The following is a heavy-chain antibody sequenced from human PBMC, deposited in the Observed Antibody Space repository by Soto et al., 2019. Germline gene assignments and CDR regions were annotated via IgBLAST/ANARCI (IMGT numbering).Heavy chain of an antibody. CDR1: AGTFNSYA. CDR3: ARAGVGLCAGTCTLHAFDL. V-gene: IGHV1-69*17. CDR2: IIPIFGIT. D-gene: IGHD6-13*01. J-gene: IGHJ3*01. Sequence: QALLEQSGAEMKKPGASLTVSCKASAGTFNSYAISWVRQAPGQGLEWMGGIIPIFGITNYAQKFQDRLTLTADRVTDTAYVELISLTSDDTAVYSCARAGVGLCAGTCTLHAFDLWGRGTSVTVSS.